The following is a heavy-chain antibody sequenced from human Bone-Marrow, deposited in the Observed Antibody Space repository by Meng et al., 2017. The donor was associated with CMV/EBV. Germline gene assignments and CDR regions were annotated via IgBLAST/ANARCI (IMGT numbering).Heavy chain of an antibody. D-gene: IGHD2-2*01. CDR3: ARGRIPAIPLDY. CDR1: GDTFTDYY. J-gene: IGHJ4*02. Sequence: QVWLVQRGAELRRPGASVKVSCKASGDTFTDYYMHWVRQAPGQGLEWMGWINPNSGGTNYAQKFQGRVTMTRDTSISTAYMELSRLRSDDTAVYYCARGRIPAIPLDYWGQGTLVTVSS. V-gene: IGHV1-2*02. CDR2: INPNSGGT.